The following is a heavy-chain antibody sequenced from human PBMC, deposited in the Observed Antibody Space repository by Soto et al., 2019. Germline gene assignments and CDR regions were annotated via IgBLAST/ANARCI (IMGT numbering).Heavy chain of an antibody. D-gene: IGHD3-9*01. CDR3: ARRGLYFDWKRGNWIDP. Sequence: GESLKISCKGSGYSFTSCWIGWVRQMAGKGLEWMGIIYPGDSDTRYSPSFQGQVTISAEKSISTAYLQWSSLKASDTAMYYCARRGLYFDWKRGNWIDPWGQGTLVTVSS. V-gene: IGHV5-51*01. CDR1: GYSFTSCW. CDR2: IYPGDSDT. J-gene: IGHJ5*02.